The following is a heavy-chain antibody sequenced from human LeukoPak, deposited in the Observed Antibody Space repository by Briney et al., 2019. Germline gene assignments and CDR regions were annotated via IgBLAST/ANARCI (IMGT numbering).Heavy chain of an antibody. CDR3: ARVIITTGGAGAFDI. Sequence: GASVKVSCKASGYTFTGYYMYWVRQAPGQGLEWMGWISPNSGGTNYAQKFQGRVTMTRDTSMSTAYMDVRSLRSDDTAIYYCARVIITTGGAGAFDIWGQGTMVTVSS. CDR2: ISPNSGGT. V-gene: IGHV1-2*02. D-gene: IGHD3-9*01. J-gene: IGHJ3*02. CDR1: GYTFTGYY.